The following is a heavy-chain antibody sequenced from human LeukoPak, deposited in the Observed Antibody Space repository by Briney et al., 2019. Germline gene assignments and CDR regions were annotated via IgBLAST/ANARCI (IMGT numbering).Heavy chain of an antibody. D-gene: IGHD6-19*01. CDR3: ARDSNGCPGCV. V-gene: IGHV3-7*03. Sequence: PGGSLRLSCAASGFTFSSYWMNWARQAPGKGLEWVASINHNGNVNYYVDSVKGRFTISRDNAKNSLYLQMSNLRAEDTAVYFCARDSNGCPGCVWGRGTLVTVSS. J-gene: IGHJ4*02. CDR2: INHNGNVN. CDR1: GFTFSSYW.